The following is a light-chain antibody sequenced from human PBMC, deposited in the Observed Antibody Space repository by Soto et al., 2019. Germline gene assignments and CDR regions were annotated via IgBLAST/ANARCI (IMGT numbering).Light chain of an antibody. Sequence: QSVLTQPPSASGSPGQSVTISCTGTSSDVGGYNFVSWFQQNPGKAPKLMIYEVNKRPSGVPDRFSGSKSGNTASLTVSGLQAEDDADYYCNSYAGSNNFVVFGGGTKLTVL. CDR3: NSYAGSNNFVV. CDR1: SSDVGGYNF. J-gene: IGLJ2*01. V-gene: IGLV2-8*01. CDR2: EVN.